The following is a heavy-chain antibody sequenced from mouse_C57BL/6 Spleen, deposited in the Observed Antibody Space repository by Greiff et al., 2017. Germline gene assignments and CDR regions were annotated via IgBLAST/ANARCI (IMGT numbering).Heavy chain of an antibody. Sequence: QVQLKQPGAELVRPGSSVKLSCKASGYTFTSYWMHWVKQRPIQGLEWIGNIDPSDSETNYNQKFKDKATLTVDKSSSTAYMQHSSLTSEDSAVYYCARTITTVVATDWDFEGWGTGTTVTVSS. J-gene: IGHJ1*03. CDR3: ARTITTVVATDWDFEG. V-gene: IGHV1-52*01. D-gene: IGHD1-1*01. CDR2: IDPSDSET. CDR1: GYTFTSYW.